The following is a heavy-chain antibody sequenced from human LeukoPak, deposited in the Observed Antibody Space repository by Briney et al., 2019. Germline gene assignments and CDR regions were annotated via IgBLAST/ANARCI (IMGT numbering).Heavy chain of an antibody. Sequence: HPGGPLRLSCAASGFTFSTYAMNWVRQAPGKGLEWVSAITTIGSRTYSADSVKGRFTISRENSKNTLYLQMNSLRAGDTAIYYCAKASTLLKPIDPWGQGTRVTLCS. J-gene: IGHJ5*02. CDR3: AKASTLLKPIDP. CDR1: GFTFSTYA. V-gene: IGHV3-23*01. CDR2: ITTIGSRT. D-gene: IGHD1-14*01.